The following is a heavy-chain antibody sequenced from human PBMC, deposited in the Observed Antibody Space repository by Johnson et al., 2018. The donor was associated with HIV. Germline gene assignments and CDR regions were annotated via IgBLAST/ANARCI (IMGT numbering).Heavy chain of an antibody. Sequence: QMQLVESGGGVVQPGRSLRLSCAASGFTFSSYAMHWVRQAPGKGLEWVAVISYDGSNKYYADSVKGRFTISRDNSKHTLYLQMNSLRAEDPAVYYCARGPITIFGVVTTGDAFDIWGQGTMVTVSS. D-gene: IGHD3-3*01. J-gene: IGHJ3*02. CDR1: GFTFSSYA. CDR2: ISYDGSNK. CDR3: ARGPITIFGVVTTGDAFDI. V-gene: IGHV3-30-3*01.